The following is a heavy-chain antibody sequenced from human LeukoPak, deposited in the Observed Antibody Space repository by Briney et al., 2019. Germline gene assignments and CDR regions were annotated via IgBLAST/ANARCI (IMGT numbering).Heavy chain of an antibody. V-gene: IGHV3-53*04. CDR3: AKSIAARHVYYYGMDV. D-gene: IGHD6-6*01. J-gene: IGHJ6*02. Sequence: PGGSLRLSCAASGFTFSSYAMSWVRQAPGKGLEWVSVIYSGGSTYYADSVKGRFTISRHNSKNTLYLQMNSLRAEDTAVYYCAKSIAARHVYYYGMDVWGQGTTVTVSS. CDR1: GFTFSSYA. CDR2: IYSGGST.